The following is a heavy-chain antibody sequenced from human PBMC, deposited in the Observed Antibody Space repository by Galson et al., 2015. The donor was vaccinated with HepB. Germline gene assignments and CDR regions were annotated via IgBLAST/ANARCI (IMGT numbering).Heavy chain of an antibody. V-gene: IGHV3-7*01. CDR2: IKQDGSER. CDR3: VAWGTGDNN. CDR1: GFTINTYW. J-gene: IGHJ4*02. Sequence: SLRLSCAASGFTINTYWMSWLRQAPGKGLEWVAHIKQDGSERYFLDSVKGRFTISRDNAENSLYLQMNSLRADDTAVYYCVAWGTGDNNWGQGTLVTVSS. D-gene: IGHD3/OR15-3a*01.